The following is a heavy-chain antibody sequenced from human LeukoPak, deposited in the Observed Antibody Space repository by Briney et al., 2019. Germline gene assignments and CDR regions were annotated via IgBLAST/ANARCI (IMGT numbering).Heavy chain of an antibody. V-gene: IGHV3-30-3*01. CDR2: ISYDGSNK. CDR1: GFTFSSYA. D-gene: IGHD1/OR15-1a*01. J-gene: IGHJ4*02. Sequence: GGSLRLSCAASGFTFSSYAMHWVRQAPGKGLEWVAVISYDGSNKYYADSVKGRFTISRDNSKNTLYLQMNSLRAEDTAVYYCARGEHEYYFDYWGQGTLVTVSS. CDR3: ARGEHEYYFDY.